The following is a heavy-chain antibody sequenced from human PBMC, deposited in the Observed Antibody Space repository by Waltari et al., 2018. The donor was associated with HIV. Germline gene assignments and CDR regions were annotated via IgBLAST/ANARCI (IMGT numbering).Heavy chain of an antibody. CDR1: GYTFIHHD. V-gene: IGHV1-8*01. CDR2: MSPNSGNA. D-gene: IGHD3-3*01. J-gene: IGHJ3*02. Sequence: QVHLVQSGAEVNKPGASVKVSCKASGYTFIHHDIKWVRQPTGQGLVWMGWMSPNSGNAGYAPNFQGRVTMTRNTSTTTAYMELTDLRSADTAVYFCARGRGRYDFWSGYSSPGDAFDIWGQGTVVIVSS. CDR3: ARGRGRYDFWSGYSSPGDAFDI.